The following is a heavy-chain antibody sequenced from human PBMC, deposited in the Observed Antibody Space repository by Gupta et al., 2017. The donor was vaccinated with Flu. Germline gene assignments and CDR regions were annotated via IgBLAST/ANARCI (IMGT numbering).Heavy chain of an antibody. CDR2: IYHSGST. CDR3: ARDASSGWFDY. CDR1: GYSISSGYY. V-gene: IGHV4-38-2*02. J-gene: IGHJ4*02. Sequence: QVLLQESGPGLVKPSETLSLTCAVSGYSISSGYYWGWIRQPPGKGLEWIGSIYHSGSTHYNPSLKSRVTISVDTSKNQFSLKLNSVTAADTAVYYCARDASSGWFDYWGQGTLVTVSS. D-gene: IGHD6-19*01.